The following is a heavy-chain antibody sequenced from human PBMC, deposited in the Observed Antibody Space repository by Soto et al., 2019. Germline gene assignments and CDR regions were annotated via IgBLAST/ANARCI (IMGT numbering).Heavy chain of an antibody. CDR3: AKLAPDSSSWYYFGMDV. Sequence: GGSLRLSCAASGFTFSSYAMNWVRQAPGKGLEWVSSITAKSGSTYYADSVKGRFTISRDNSKNTLSLQMNSLRVEDTAVYYCAKLAPDSSSWYYFGMDVWGQGTTVTVS. V-gene: IGHV3-23*01. J-gene: IGHJ6*02. CDR2: ITAKSGST. D-gene: IGHD6-13*01. CDR1: GFTFSSYA.